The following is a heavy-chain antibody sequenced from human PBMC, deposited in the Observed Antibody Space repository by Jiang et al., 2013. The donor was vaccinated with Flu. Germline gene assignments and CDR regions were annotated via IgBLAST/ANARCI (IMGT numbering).Heavy chain of an antibody. V-gene: IGHV4-39*01. Sequence: PGLVKPSETLSLTCTVSGGSISSSSHYWGWIRQPPGKGLEWIGSIYYSGSTYYNPSLKSRVTISVDTSKNQFSLKLSSVTAADTAVYYCASLIWEQQLVLFDYWGQGTLVTVSS. D-gene: IGHD6-13*01. CDR3: ASLIWEQQLVLFDY. J-gene: IGHJ4*02. CDR2: IYYSGST. CDR1: GGSISSSSHY.